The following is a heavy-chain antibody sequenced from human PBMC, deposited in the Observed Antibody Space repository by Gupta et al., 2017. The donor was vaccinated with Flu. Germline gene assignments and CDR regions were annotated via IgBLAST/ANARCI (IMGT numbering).Heavy chain of an antibody. J-gene: IGHJ6*02. Sequence: PGQGLEWMGGIIPIFGTANYAQKFQGRVTITADESTNTAYMELSSLRSEDTAVYYCARDLSLQLGTVYGMDVWGQGTTVTVSS. D-gene: IGHD4-4*01. CDR3: ARDLSLQLGTVYGMDV. CDR2: IIPIFGTA. V-gene: IGHV1-69*01.